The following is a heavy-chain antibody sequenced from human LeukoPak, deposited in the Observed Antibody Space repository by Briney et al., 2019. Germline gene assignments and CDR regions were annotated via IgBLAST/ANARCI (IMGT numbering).Heavy chain of an antibody. V-gene: IGHV3-53*01. CDR1: GFTFSGHW. J-gene: IGHJ6*03. CDR2: IYSGGST. CDR3: ASGSGSYRTPYYYMDV. Sequence: PGGSLRLSCAASGFTFSGHWMSWVRQAPGKGLEWVSVIYSGGSTYYADSVKGRFTISRDNSKNTLYLQMNSLRAEDTAVYYCASGSGSYRTPYYYMDVWGTGTTVTVSS. D-gene: IGHD3-10*01.